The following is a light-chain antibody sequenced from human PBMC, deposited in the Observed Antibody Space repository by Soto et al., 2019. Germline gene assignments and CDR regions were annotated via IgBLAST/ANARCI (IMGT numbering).Light chain of an antibody. CDR2: EVS. CDR1: SSDVGSYNR. Sequence: HSVLTQPPSVSVSPGQSVTISCTGTSSDVGSYNRVSWYQQPPGTAPKLMIYEVSNRPSGVPDRFSGSKSGNTASLTISGLQAEDEADYYCSSYTSSSTYVFGTGTKVTVL. J-gene: IGLJ1*01. V-gene: IGLV2-18*02. CDR3: SSYTSSSTYV.